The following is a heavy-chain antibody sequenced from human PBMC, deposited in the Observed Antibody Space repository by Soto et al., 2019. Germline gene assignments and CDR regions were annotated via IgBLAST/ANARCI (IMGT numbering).Heavy chain of an antibody. CDR1: GYTFTSYA. Sequence: GASVKVSCKASGYTFTSYAMHWARQAPGQRLEWMGWINAGNGNTKYSQKFQGRVTITRDTSASTAYMELSSLRSEDTAVYYCARDGPGILTGYSFDYWGQGTLVTVSS. J-gene: IGHJ4*02. CDR3: ARDGPGILTGYSFDY. D-gene: IGHD3-9*01. V-gene: IGHV1-3*01. CDR2: INAGNGNT.